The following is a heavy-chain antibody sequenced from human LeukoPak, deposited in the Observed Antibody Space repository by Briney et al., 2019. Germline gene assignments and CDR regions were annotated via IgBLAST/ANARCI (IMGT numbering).Heavy chain of an antibody. CDR3: ARDRDPEDIVVVPAALIDY. J-gene: IGHJ4*02. Sequence: ASVKVSCKASGYTFTIYGISWVRQAPAQGLEWMGWISAYNGNTSYAQKLQGRVTMTTDTSTSTADMELRSLRYDDTAVYYCARDRDPEDIVVVPAALIDYWGQGTLVIVPA. V-gene: IGHV1-18*01. CDR2: ISAYNGNT. CDR1: GYTFTIYG. D-gene: IGHD2-2*01.